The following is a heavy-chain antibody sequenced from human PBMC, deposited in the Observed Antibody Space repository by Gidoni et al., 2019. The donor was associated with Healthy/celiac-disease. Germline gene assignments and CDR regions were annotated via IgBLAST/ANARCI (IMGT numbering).Heavy chain of an antibody. CDR2: IYYGGST. CDR1: GGPSRSKNFY. D-gene: IGHD6-19*01. CDR3: ARHGRSYRGWPSYFDY. Sequence: QMRLQQSGPRLLKPSETLSLTCTLSGGPSRSKNFYWGWVRQPPGRGLEGIGSIYYGGSTYYNPSLKSRVTISVDTSKNQFSLKLSSVTAADTAVYYCARHGRSYRGWPSYFDYWGQGILVTVSS. V-gene: IGHV4-39*01. J-gene: IGHJ4*02.